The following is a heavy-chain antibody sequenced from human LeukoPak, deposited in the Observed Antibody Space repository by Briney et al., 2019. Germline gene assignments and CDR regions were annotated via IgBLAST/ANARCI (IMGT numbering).Heavy chain of an antibody. D-gene: IGHD4-17*01. J-gene: IGHJ4*02. CDR3: ATDYGDYESGY. CDR1: GYTFTDYY. Sequence: ASVKVSCKASGYTFTDYYMHWVRQAPGQGLEWMGWINPNSGGTDYAQKFQGRVTMTRDTSISTTYMELSRLRSDDTAVYYCATDYGDYESGYWGQGTLDTVSS. V-gene: IGHV1-2*02. CDR2: INPNSGGT.